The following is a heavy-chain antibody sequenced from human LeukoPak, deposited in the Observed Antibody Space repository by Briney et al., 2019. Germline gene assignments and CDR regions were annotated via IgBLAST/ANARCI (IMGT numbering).Heavy chain of an antibody. V-gene: IGHV4-59*08. J-gene: IGHJ4*02. Sequence: SETLSLTCTVSGTFINSHYWSWLRQPPGKGLEWIGYIYYSGSTNYNPSLKSRVTISVDTSKNHFSLRLSAVTAADTAVYYCARLLEGSSGWTLFDYWGREPWSPSPQ. CDR1: GTFINSHY. CDR3: ARLLEGSSGWTLFDY. D-gene: IGHD6-19*01. CDR2: IYYSGST.